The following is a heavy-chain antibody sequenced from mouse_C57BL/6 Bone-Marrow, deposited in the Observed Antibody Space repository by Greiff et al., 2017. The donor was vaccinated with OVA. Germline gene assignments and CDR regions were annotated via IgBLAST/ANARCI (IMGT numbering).Heavy chain of an antibody. CDR2: INPSNGGT. J-gene: IGHJ2*01. D-gene: IGHD2-5*01. Sequence: VQLQQPGTELVKPGASVKLSCKASGYTFTSYWMHWVKQRPGQGLEWIGNINPSNGGTNYNEKFKSKATLTVDKSSNTAYMQLSSLTSEDSAVYYGARYYSNRFCYFDYWGQGTTLTVSS. CDR3: ARYYSNRFCYFDY. CDR1: GYTFTSYW. V-gene: IGHV1-53*01.